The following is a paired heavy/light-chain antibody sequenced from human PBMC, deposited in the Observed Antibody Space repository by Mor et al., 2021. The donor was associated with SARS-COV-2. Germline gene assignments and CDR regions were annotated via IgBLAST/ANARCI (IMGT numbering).Heavy chain of an antibody. CDR1: GGSVGSYY. D-gene: IGHD6-13*01. CDR3: AREAGSSWKGARIWYLDL. J-gene: IGHJ2*01. CDR2: ISASGST. V-gene: IGHV4-4*07. Sequence: QVQLQESGPRLMKPSETLALSCTVSGGSVGSYYWSWIRQPAGKGLEWVGRISASGSTNYNPSLRSRITMSLDGSNNHFSLNLKSVTAADTAVYYCAREAGSSWKGARIWYLDLWGRGTLVTVSS.
Light chain of an antibody. Sequence: DIQMTQSPSSLSASVGDRITITCRASQGIANYLNWYQQKPGKGPKLLIYAATNLQSGVPSRFSGSGSGTDFTLTIRSLQLEDFATYYCQQSYSAPTFGRGTKVEIK. CDR2: AAT. V-gene: IGKV1-39*01. CDR3: QQSYSAPT. CDR1: QGIANY. J-gene: IGKJ1*01.